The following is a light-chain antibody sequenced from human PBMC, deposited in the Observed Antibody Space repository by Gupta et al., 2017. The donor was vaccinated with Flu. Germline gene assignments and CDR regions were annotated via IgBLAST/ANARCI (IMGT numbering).Light chain of an antibody. CDR2: LGS. Sequence: DIVLTQSPVSLPVTPGEPASISCRSSQRLLHSNGYKYLDWYLQKPGQPPQLLMYLGSNRAPGVPDRFSGTGSGTYFTLKISRVEAEDVGVYYCMQALQTPWTFGPGTKVEIK. CDR1: QRLLHSNGYKY. J-gene: IGKJ3*01. V-gene: IGKV2-28*01. CDR3: MQALQTPWT.